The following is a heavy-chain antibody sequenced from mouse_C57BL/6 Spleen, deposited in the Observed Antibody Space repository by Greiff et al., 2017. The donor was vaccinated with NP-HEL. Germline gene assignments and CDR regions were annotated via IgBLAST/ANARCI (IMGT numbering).Heavy chain of an antibody. CDR3: ARNGYGSSYDAMDY. V-gene: IGHV2-2*01. CDR1: GFSLTSYG. CDR2: IWSGGST. Sequence: VKLMESGPGLVQPSQSLSITCTVSGFSLTSYGVHWVRQSPGKGLEWLGVIWSGGSTDYNAAFISRLSISKDNSKSQVFFKMNSLQADDTAIYYCARNGYGSSYDAMDYWGQGTSVTVSS. D-gene: IGHD1-1*01. J-gene: IGHJ4*01.